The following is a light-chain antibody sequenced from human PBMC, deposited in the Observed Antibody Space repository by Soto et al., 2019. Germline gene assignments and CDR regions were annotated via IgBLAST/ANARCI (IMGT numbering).Light chain of an antibody. J-gene: IGLJ2*01. Sequence: QSALTQPASVSGSLGQSITISCTGTSSDVGTYNYVSWYQQHPGKAPKLMIYDISNRPSGVSNRFSGSKSGNTASLTISGRQAEDEADYYCSSYTSSSTVIFGGGTKLTVL. CDR2: DIS. V-gene: IGLV2-14*03. CDR1: SSDVGTYNY. CDR3: SSYTSSSTVI.